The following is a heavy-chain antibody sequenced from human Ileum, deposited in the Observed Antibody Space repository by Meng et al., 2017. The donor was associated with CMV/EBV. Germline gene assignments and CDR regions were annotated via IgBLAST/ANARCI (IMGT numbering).Heavy chain of an antibody. J-gene: IGHJ5*02. Sequence: PSETLSLTCTVTCGSLSSCYWTWIRPPAGKGLLWIVRIHPTVTPDDNPSLRSRVSMSLDKSKNQFSLKLTSVTAADTAVYYCARAAARGVPVDLWGQGTLVTVSS. CDR2: IHPTVTP. V-gene: IGHV4-4*07. CDR1: CGSLSSCY. D-gene: IGHD3-10*01. CDR3: ARAAARGVPVDL.